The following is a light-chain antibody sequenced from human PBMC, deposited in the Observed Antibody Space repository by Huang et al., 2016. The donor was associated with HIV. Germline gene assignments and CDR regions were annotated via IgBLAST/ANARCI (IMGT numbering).Light chain of an antibody. J-gene: IGKJ4*01. V-gene: IGKV1-9*01. CDR2: AAA. CDR1: QCINNY. Sequence: IQLTQSPSSLSASVGDRVTITCRASQCINNYLAWYQQKAGKAPKLLIYAAASLQSGVPSRFSGSASGTDFTLTINTLQPEDSATYYCQQLDSYPLTFGGGTKVEIK. CDR3: QQLDSYPLT.